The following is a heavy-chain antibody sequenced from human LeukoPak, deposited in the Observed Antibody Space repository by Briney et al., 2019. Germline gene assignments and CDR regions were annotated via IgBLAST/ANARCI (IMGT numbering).Heavy chain of an antibody. CDR3: ARDFLGYCSGGSCSPSS. V-gene: IGHV3-53*05. CDR2: IYRGGST. Sequence: GGSLRLSCAASGFSVSNNYMSWVRQASGKGLEWVSVIYRGGSTFHADSVRGRFTISRDISKNTLYLQMNSLRAEDTAVYYCARDFLGYCSGGSCSPSSWGQGTLVTVSS. CDR1: GFSVSNNY. D-gene: IGHD2-15*01. J-gene: IGHJ4*02.